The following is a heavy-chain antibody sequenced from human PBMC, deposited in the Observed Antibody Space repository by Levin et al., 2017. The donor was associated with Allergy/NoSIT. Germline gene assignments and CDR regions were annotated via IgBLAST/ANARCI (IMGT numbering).Heavy chain of an antibody. CDR1: EFTVGDYA. CDR2: IRSKAYGGTT. J-gene: IGHJ4*02. D-gene: IGHD6-19*01. CDR3: TRAPEAVAGLFDY. Sequence: GGSLRLSCTASEFTVGDYAMSWFRQAPGKGLEWVGCIRSKAYGGTTEYAASVKGRVTISRDDSESIAYLQMNSLKTEDTAVYYCTRAPEAVAGLFDYWGQGTLVTVSS. V-gene: IGHV3-49*03.